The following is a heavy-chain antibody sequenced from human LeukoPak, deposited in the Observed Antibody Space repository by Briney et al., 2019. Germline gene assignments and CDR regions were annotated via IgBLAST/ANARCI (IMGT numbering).Heavy chain of an antibody. CDR1: GYSFINYW. V-gene: IGHV5-51*01. CDR3: ARHYGGGEYYYGMDV. Sequence: GESLKISCTVSGYSFINYWIGWVRQMPGRGLEWMGIIYPADSDTRYSPSFQGQVTISADKSISTAYLQWSSLKASDTAMYYCARHYGGGEYYYGMDVWGQGTTVTVAS. D-gene: IGHD2-21*01. CDR2: IYPADSDT. J-gene: IGHJ6*02.